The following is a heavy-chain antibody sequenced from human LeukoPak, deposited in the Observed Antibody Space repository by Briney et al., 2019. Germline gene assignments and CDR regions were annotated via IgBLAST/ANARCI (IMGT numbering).Heavy chain of an antibody. CDR3: ARAGNKLSGAFDI. V-gene: IGHV4-59*01. J-gene: IGHJ3*02. CDR1: GGSISSYY. D-gene: IGHD3-10*01. CDR2: IYYSGST. Sequence: AETLSLTCTVSGGSISSYYWSWIRQPPGKGLEWIGYIYYSGSTNYNPSLKSRVTISVDTSKNQFSLKLSSVIAADTAVYYCARAGNKLSGAFDIWGQGTMVTVSS.